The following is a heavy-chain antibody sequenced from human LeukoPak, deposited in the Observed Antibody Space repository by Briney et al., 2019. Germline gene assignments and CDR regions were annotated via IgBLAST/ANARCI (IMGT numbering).Heavy chain of an antibody. Sequence: SETLSLTCTVSGGSISSSTYYWGWIRQPPGKGLELIGSKYYSGNSYYNPSLKSRVSISVDTSKNQFSLKLSSVTAADTAMYYCARARYVNSFYAFDIWGQGTLVTVSS. D-gene: IGHD3-9*01. V-gene: IGHV4-39*07. CDR2: KYYSGNS. J-gene: IGHJ3*02. CDR1: GGSISSSTYY. CDR3: ARARYVNSFYAFDI.